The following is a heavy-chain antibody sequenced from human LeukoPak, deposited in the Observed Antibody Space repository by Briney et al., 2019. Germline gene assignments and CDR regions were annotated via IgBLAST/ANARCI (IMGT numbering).Heavy chain of an antibody. CDR3: AKDAEHYLGDSSGYYFNTEYFQH. V-gene: IGHV3-13*01. CDR1: GLTFSSYD. Sequence: PGGSLRLSCAASGLTFSSYDMHWVRQATGKGLEWVSAIGTAGDTYYPGSVKGRFTISRENAKNSLYLQMNSLRAEDTAVYYCAKDAEHYLGDSSGYYFNTEYFQHWGQGTLVTVSS. J-gene: IGHJ1*01. CDR2: IGTAGDT. D-gene: IGHD3-22*01.